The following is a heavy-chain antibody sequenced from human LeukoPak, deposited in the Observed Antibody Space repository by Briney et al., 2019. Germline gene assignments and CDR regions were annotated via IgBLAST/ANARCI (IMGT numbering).Heavy chain of an antibody. J-gene: IGHJ4*02. D-gene: IGHD3-22*01. CDR3: ASARTYYYDSSGYHY. Sequence: LSGGSLRLSCAASGFTFSSYAMSWVRQAPGKGLEWVANIKQDGSEKYYVDSVKGRFTISRDNAKNSLYLQMNSLRAEDTAVYYCASARTYYYDSSGYHYWGQGTLVTVSS. CDR2: IKQDGSEK. V-gene: IGHV3-7*01. CDR1: GFTFSSYA.